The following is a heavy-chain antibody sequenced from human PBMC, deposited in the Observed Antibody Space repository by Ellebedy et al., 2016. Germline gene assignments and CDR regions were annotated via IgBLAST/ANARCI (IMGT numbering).Heavy chain of an antibody. CDR2: ISYTGENV. CDR1: GFTFSHYG. V-gene: IGHV3-30*18. J-gene: IGHJ6*02. Sequence: GESLKISCAASGFTFSHYGMHWVRQAPGKGLEWLAVISYTGENVFYADSVKGRFTISRANSKNTVYLELSTLRAEDSAVYYCAKDPATTGVATLGGLAVWGQGTTVTVSS. D-gene: IGHD5-12*01. CDR3: AKDPATTGVATLGGLAV.